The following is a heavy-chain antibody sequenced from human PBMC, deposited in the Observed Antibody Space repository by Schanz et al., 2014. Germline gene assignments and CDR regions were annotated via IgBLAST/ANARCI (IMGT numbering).Heavy chain of an antibody. V-gene: IGHV1-18*01. CDR3: TRGGYSYALSAFDI. D-gene: IGHD5-18*01. J-gene: IGHJ3*02. CDR1: GGTFSSYT. Sequence: QVQLVQSGAEVKKPGSSMKVSCKASGGTFSSYTISWVRQAPGQGLEWMGWISAYNGDTNFAQKFQDRVIMTTDTSTGTAYMELRSLRSDDTALYYCTRGGYSYALSAFDIWGQGTMVTVSS. CDR2: ISAYNGDT.